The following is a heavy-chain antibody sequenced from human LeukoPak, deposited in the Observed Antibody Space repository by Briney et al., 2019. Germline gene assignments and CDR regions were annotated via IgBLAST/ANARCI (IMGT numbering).Heavy chain of an antibody. CDR1: GFSFVSYS. D-gene: IGHD6-6*01. CDR3: AREDHSDSSSPVDY. V-gene: IGHV3-21*01. Sequence: PGGSLRLSCEASGFSFVSYSMNWVRQAPGRGLEWVSSISSSSDYIYYVDSVKGRFTISRDNAKNSLYLQMNSLRAEDTAVYYCAREDHSDSSSPVDYWGQGTLVTVSS. J-gene: IGHJ4*02. CDR2: ISSSSDYI.